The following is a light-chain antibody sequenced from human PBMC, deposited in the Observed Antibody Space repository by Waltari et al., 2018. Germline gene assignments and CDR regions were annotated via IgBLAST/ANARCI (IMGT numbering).Light chain of an antibody. CDR1: QSVGTW. V-gene: IGKV1-5*03. Sequence: DIQMTQSPSTLSASVGDRVTISCRASQSVGTWLAWYQQKPGKAPKLLIYMASSLESGVPSRFSGIGSGTDFTLTISSLQPDDFATYSCQQYSSFSTFGQGPRW. J-gene: IGKJ2*01. CDR3: QQYSSFST. CDR2: MAS.